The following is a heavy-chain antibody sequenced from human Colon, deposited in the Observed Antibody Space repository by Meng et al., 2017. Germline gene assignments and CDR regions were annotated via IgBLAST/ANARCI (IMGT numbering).Heavy chain of an antibody. CDR1: GGSISDYY. CDR2: IRGSGST. J-gene: IGHJ5*02. Sequence: QVQLQESGPGLVKPADTLSLTCTVSGGSISDYYWNWIRQPVGKGLEWIGRIRGSGSTNFNPSLKSRVTMSVDTSKNQFSLKLYSVTAADTAVYFCARDHAPFDYGLSRPGLDPWGQGTLVTVSS. V-gene: IGHV4-4*07. D-gene: IGHD4/OR15-4a*01. CDR3: ARDHAPFDYGLSRPGLDP.